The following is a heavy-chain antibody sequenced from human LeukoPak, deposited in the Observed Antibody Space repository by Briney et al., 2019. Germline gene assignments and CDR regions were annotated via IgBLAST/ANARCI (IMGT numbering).Heavy chain of an antibody. CDR2: ISGSGGST. CDR3: AKGTYGIVVVPAAQGLGSWFDP. J-gene: IGHJ5*02. Sequence: GGSLRLSCAASGFTFSSYAMSWVRQAPGKGLEWVSAISGSGGSTYYADSVKGRFTISRDNSKNTLYLQMNSLRAEGTAVYYCAKGTYGIVVVPAAQGLGSWFDPWGQGTLVTVSS. CDR1: GFTFSSYA. V-gene: IGHV3-23*01. D-gene: IGHD2-2*01.